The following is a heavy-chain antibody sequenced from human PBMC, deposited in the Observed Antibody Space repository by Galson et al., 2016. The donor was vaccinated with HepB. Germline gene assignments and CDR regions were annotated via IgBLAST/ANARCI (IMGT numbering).Heavy chain of an antibody. CDR1: GGSTFTSIYY. J-gene: IGHJ6*02. V-gene: IGHV4-39*01. CDR2: IFYSGTT. Sequence: ETLSLTCTVAGGSTFTSIYYWGWVRQSPGKGPEWIGNIFYSGTTSYNPSLRSRVSISIDTSKNQFSLSLGSVTAADTAVYYCARHRVVQGHYYNGMDVWGQGTTVTVSS. CDR3: ARHRVVQGHYYNGMDV.